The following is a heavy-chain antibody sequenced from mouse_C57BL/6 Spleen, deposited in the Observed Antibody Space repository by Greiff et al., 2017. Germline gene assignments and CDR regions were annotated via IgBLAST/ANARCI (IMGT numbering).Heavy chain of an antibody. J-gene: IGHJ2*01. D-gene: IGHD1-1*01. Sequence: QVQLKQPGTELVKPGASVKLSCKASGYTFTSYWMHWVKQRPGQGLEWIGNINPSNGGTNYNEKFKSKATLTVDKSSSTAYMQLSSLTSEDSAVYYCARFITTVVGLDDWGQGTTLTVSS. CDR3: ARFITTVVGLDD. CDR1: GYTFTSYW. V-gene: IGHV1-53*01. CDR2: INPSNGGT.